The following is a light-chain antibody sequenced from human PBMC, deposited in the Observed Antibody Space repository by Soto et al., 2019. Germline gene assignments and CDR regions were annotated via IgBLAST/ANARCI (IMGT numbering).Light chain of an antibody. CDR1: QSLKSN. J-gene: IGKJ4*01. Sequence: EIVMTQSPASLSVSQGERATLSCRASQSLKSNLAWYQQKPGQAPRLLIYGASTRATGIPARFSGSGSETEFTLTISSLQSEDFAVYYCQHYNNWPVTFCGGTKVDIK. CDR2: GAS. V-gene: IGKV3-15*01. CDR3: QHYNNWPVT.